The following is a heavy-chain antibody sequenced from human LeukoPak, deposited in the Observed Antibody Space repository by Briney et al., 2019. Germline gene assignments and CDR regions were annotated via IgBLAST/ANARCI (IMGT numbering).Heavy chain of an antibody. CDR3: AREGTDQYYYYYMDV. J-gene: IGHJ6*03. Sequence: SETLSLTCTVSGGSTRSYYWSWIRQPPGKGLEWIGYIYYSGSTNYNPSLKSRVTISVDTSKNQFSLKLSSVTAADTAVYYCAREGTDQYYYYYMDVWGKGTTVTVSS. CDR1: GGSTRSYY. CDR2: IYYSGST. D-gene: IGHD3-10*01. V-gene: IGHV4-59*01.